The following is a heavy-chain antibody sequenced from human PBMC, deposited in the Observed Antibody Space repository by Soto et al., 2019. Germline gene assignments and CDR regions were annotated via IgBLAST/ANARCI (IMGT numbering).Heavy chain of an antibody. J-gene: IGHJ6*02. V-gene: IGHV3-74*01. CDR3: ARTTWSYGMDV. Sequence: EVQLVESGGGLVQPGGSLRLSCAASGFTLSGYWMHWVRQGPGKGLVWVSRINSDGSSISYADSVKGRFTISRDNAKNTLDLQMNSLRAEDTAAYYCARTTWSYGMDVWGQGTTVTVSS. CDR2: INSDGSSI. CDR1: GFTLSGYW. D-gene: IGHD3-3*01.